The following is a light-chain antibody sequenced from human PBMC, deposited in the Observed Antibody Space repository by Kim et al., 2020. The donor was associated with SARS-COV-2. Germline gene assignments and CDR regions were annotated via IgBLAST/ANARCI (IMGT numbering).Light chain of an antibody. CDR2: CAS. CDR1: QIVLYSSNNKND. V-gene: IGKV4-1*01. J-gene: IGKJ4*01. CDR3: QQYYRTPHT. Sequence: RTTSNFKSSQIVLYSSNNKNDLGWSPLKPGQPPKLFIFCASTRESGVPDRYRGSGSGTDFTLTISSLQAEDVAVYYCQQYYRTPHTFGGGTKLES.